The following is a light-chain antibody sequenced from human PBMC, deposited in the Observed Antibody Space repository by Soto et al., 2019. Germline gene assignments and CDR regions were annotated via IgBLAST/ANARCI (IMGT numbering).Light chain of an antibody. CDR1: QSVATN. CDR2: GAS. V-gene: IGKV3-20*01. J-gene: IGKJ4*01. Sequence: EIVLTQSPGTLSLSPGERATLSCRAGQSVATNLAWYQQRPGQAPRLLIYGASKRAVGLPARFSGSGSGTEFTLTISRLEPEDFAVYYCQQYGSSLLTFGGGTKVDIK. CDR3: QQYGSSLLT.